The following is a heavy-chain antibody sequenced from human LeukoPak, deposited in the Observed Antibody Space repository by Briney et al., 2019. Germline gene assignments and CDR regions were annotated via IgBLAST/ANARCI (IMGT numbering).Heavy chain of an antibody. D-gene: IGHD2/OR15-2a*01. CDR1: GGSISSNY. J-gene: IGHJ4*02. CDR3: ATEGDSTAELAY. Sequence: SETLSLTCTVSGGSISSNYWTWIRQPAGKGLEWIGRIYTSGSYNYNPSLNSRVTMSVDTSGNQVSLRVRSVTAADTAVYYCATEGDSTAELAYWGQGTLVTVSS. CDR2: IYTSGSY. V-gene: IGHV4-4*07.